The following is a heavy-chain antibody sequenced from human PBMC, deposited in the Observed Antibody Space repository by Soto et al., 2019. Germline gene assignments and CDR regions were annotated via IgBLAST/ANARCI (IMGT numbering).Heavy chain of an antibody. CDR2: IFSNDEK. Sequence: SGPTLVNPTETLTLTCTVSGFSLSNARMGVSWIRQPPGKALEWLAHIFSNDEKSYSTSLKSRLTISKDTSKSQVVLTMTNMDPVDTATYYCARILPSYDYSNAYYYGMDVWGQGTTVTVSS. CDR3: ARILPSYDYSNAYYYGMDV. V-gene: IGHV2-26*01. J-gene: IGHJ6*02. D-gene: IGHD4-4*01. CDR1: GFSLSNARMG.